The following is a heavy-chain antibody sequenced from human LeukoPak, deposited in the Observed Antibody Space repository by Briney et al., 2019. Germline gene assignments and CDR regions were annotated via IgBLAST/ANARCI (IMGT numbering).Heavy chain of an antibody. J-gene: IGHJ5*02. CDR2: IKQDGSEK. CDR1: GFTFSSYW. Sequence: GGSLRLSCAASGFTFSSYWMSWVRQAPGKGLEWVANIKQDGSEKYYVDSVKGRFTISRDNAKNTLYLQMNSLRAEDTAVYYCARERQMVRGIGKENHNWFDPWGQGTLVTVSS. V-gene: IGHV3-7*01. D-gene: IGHD3-10*01. CDR3: ARERQMVRGIGKENHNWFDP.